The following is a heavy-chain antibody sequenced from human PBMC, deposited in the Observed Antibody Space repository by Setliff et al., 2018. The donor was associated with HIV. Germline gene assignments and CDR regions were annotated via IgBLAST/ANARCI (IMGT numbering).Heavy chain of an antibody. CDR3: ARRGESTGSWFSSWYSYDMDV. Sequence: KPSETLSLTCTVSGVSLSSESYYWVWVRQPPGKGLEWVGSIYYNGKIFYNPSLRSRVTIFVDSSKSELSLRLKSVTAADTAVYYCARRGESTGSWFSSWYSYDMDVWGQGTTVTVSS. CDR2: IYYNGKI. D-gene: IGHD2-15*01. J-gene: IGHJ6*02. V-gene: IGHV4-39*01. CDR1: GVSLSSESYY.